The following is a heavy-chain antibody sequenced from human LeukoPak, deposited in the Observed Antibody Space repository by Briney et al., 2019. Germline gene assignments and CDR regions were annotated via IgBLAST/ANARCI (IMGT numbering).Heavy chain of an antibody. D-gene: IGHD6-13*01. J-gene: IGHJ3*02. CDR3: AKRIAAAGGNDAFDI. CDR2: IGSSSSGTII. CDR1: GFTFSTYS. V-gene: IGHV3-48*01. Sequence: GGSLRLSCAASGFTFSTYSMNWVRQAPGKGLEWVSYIGSSSSGTIIYYADSVKGRFTISRDNSKNTLYLQMNSLRAEDTAVYYCAKRIAAAGGNDAFDIWGQGTMVTVSS.